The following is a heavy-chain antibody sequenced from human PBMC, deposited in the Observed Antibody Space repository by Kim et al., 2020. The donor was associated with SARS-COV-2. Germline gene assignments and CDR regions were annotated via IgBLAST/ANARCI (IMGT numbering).Heavy chain of an antibody. D-gene: IGHD2-2*01. J-gene: IGHJ6*02. Sequence: VKGRFTISRDNTKSTLSLQMNSLRAEDTAVYYCAKSRCWSRTSCCYGMDVWGQGTTVTVSS. V-gene: IGHV3-21*01. CDR3: AKSRCWSRTSCCYGMDV.